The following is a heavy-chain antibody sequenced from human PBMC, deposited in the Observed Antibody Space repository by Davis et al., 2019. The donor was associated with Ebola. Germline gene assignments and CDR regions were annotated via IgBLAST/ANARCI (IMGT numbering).Heavy chain of an antibody. D-gene: IGHD2-15*01. J-gene: IGHJ5*02. CDR2: INPNSGGT. Sequence: ASVKVSCKASGYTFTSYGISWVRQAPGQGLEWMGWINPNSGGTNYAQKFQGWVTMTRDTSISTAYMELSRLRSDDTAVYYCARDGYCSGGSCYVGVLDPWGQGTLVTVSS. V-gene: IGHV1-2*04. CDR3: ARDGYCSGGSCYVGVLDP. CDR1: GYTFTSYG.